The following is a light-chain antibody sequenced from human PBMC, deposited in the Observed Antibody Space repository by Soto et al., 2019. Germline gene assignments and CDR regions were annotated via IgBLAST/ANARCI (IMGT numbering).Light chain of an antibody. V-gene: IGKV4-1*01. CDR1: QSVFYSSNNKNY. J-gene: IGKJ3*01. CDR2: WAS. CDR3: QQFYSTPFT. Sequence: DIVMTQSPDSLAVSLGERATINCKSSQSVFYSSNNKNYLAWYQQKPGQPPQLLFYWASTRESGVPDRFSGSRSGTDFTLTISSLQAEDVAVYYCQQFYSTPFTFGPGTKGDIK.